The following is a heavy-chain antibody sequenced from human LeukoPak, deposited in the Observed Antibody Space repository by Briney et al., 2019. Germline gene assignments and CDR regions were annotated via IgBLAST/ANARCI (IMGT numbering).Heavy chain of an antibody. Sequence: SETLSLTCTVSGGSISSYYWSWIRQPAGKGLEWIGRIYTSGSTNYNPSLKSRVTMSVDTSKNQFSLKLSSVTAADTAVYYCARDSFPGSYYSNYYYYYMDVWGKGTTVTVSS. CDR1: GGSISSYY. D-gene: IGHD1-26*01. CDR2: IYTSGST. V-gene: IGHV4-4*07. CDR3: ARDSFPGSYYSNYYYYYMDV. J-gene: IGHJ6*03.